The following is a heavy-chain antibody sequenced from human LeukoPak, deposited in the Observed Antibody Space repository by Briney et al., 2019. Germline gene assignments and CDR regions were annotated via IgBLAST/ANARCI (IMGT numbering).Heavy chain of an antibody. CDR1: GGSISSYY. Sequence: SETLSLTCTVSGGSISSYYWSWIRQPPGKGLEWIGYIHYSGSTNYNPSLKSRVTISVDTSKNQFSLKLSSVTAADTAVYYCAREGIAAAGTDYYYGMDVWGKGTTVTVSS. CDR2: IHYSGST. D-gene: IGHD6-13*01. J-gene: IGHJ6*04. V-gene: IGHV4-59*01. CDR3: AREGIAAAGTDYYYGMDV.